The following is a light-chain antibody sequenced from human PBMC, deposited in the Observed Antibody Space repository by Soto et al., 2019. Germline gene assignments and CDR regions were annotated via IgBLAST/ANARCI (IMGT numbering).Light chain of an antibody. V-gene: IGKV3-11*01. CDR3: QQRSNWPPLT. CDR2: DAS. CDR1: QSVSSY. Sequence: EIVLTQSPATLSLSPGERATLSCRASQSVSSYLAWYQQKPGQAPRLLIYDASNRATGIPARFSGSGSGTDFTLTISSLEPQDFAVYHCQQRSNWPPLTFGGGTKVHIK. J-gene: IGKJ4*01.